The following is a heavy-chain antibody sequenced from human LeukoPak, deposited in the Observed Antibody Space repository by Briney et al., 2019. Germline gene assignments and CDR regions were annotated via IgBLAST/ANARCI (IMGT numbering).Heavy chain of an antibody. CDR1: GGSLSGYY. CDR2: INHSGST. D-gene: IGHD2-15*01. Sequence: SETLSLTCAVYGGSLSGYYWSWIRLPPGKGLEWIGEINHSGSTNYNPSLKSRVTISVDTSKNQFSLKLSSVTAADTAVYYCARVPYCSGGSCNYYYYYGMDVWGQGTTVTVSS. CDR3: ARVPYCSGGSCNYYYYYGMDV. V-gene: IGHV4-34*01. J-gene: IGHJ6*02.